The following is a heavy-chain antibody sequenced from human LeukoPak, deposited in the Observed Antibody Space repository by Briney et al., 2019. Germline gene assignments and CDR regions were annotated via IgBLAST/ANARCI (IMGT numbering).Heavy chain of an antibody. D-gene: IGHD1-7*01. CDR1: GGSISSYY. J-gene: IGHJ6*02. CDR2: IYYSGST. Sequence: SSETLSLTCTVSGGSISSYYWSWIRQPPGKGLEWIGYIYYSGSTNYNPSLKSRVTISVDTSKNQFSLKLSSVTAADTAAYHCARDNWNYGSSMDVWGQGTTVTVSS. CDR3: ARDNWNYGSSMDV. V-gene: IGHV4-59*01.